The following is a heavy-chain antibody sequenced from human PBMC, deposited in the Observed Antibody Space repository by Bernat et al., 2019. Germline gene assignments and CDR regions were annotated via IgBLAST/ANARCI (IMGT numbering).Heavy chain of an antibody. CDR3: GTSNLSGYSSGLYFYRSYFDY. J-gene: IGHJ4*02. CDR2: ISYDGSNK. D-gene: IGHD6-19*01. CDR1: GFTFSSYG. Sequence: QVQLVESGGGVVQPGRSLRLSCAASGFTFSSYGMHWVRQAPGKGLEWVAVISYDGSNKYYADSVKGRFTISRDNSKNTLYLQMNSLRAEDTAVYYCGTSNLSGYSSGLYFYRSYFDYWGQGTLVTVSS. V-gene: IGHV3-30*03.